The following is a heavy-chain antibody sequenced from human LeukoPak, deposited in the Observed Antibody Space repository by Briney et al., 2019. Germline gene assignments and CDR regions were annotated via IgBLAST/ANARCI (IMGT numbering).Heavy chain of an antibody. CDR1: GYSFTSYY. Sequence: WASVKVSCKASGYSFTSYYMHWVRQARGQGPEWMGMINPSVGSTSYAQKFLGRVTMTRDMSTTTVYMELSSLRYEDTAVYYCARGHFYDSSSGYHDTFDMWGQGTMVTVSS. CDR3: ARGHFYDSSSGYHDTFDM. D-gene: IGHD3-22*01. J-gene: IGHJ3*02. V-gene: IGHV1-46*01. CDR2: INPSVGST.